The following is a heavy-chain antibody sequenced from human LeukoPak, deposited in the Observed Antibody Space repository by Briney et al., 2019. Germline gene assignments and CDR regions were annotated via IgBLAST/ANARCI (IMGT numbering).Heavy chain of an antibody. V-gene: IGHV4-59*01. CDR3: ARDWSDCSGGSCYFNWFDP. CDR2: IYYSGST. D-gene: IGHD2-15*01. J-gene: IGHJ5*02. Sequence: SETLSLTCTVSGGSISSYYWSWIRQPPGKGLEWIGYIYYSGSTNYNPSLKGRVTISVDTSKNQFSLKLSSVTAADTAVYYCARDWSDCSGGSCYFNWFDPWGQGTLVTVSS. CDR1: GGSISSYY.